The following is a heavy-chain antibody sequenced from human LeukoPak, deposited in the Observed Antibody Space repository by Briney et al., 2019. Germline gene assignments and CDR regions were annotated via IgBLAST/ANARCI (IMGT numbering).Heavy chain of an antibody. D-gene: IGHD2-21*02. CDR1: GGSFSGYY. Sequence: SETLSLTCAVYGGSFSGYYWSWIRQPPGKGLEWIGEINHSGSTNYNPSLKSRVTISVDTSKNQFSLKLSSVTAAGTAVHYCARSWVGDYYYYYYMDVWGKGTRSPSP. CDR3: ARSWVGDYYYYYYMDV. V-gene: IGHV4-34*01. J-gene: IGHJ6*03. CDR2: INHSGST.